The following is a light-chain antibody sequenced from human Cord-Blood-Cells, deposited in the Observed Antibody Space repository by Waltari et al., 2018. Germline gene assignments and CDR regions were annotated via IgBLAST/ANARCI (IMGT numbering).Light chain of an antibody. Sequence: QSALTQPASVSGSPGQSITISCTGTSRDVGSYNLVSWYQQHPSKAPKLLIYEGSKRPSGVSNCFSGSKSGNTASRTISGLQAEDEADYYCCSYAGSSTLVFGGGTTLTVL. CDR2: EGS. CDR3: CSYAGSSTLV. CDR1: SRDVGSYNL. V-gene: IGLV2-23*01. J-gene: IGLJ3*02.